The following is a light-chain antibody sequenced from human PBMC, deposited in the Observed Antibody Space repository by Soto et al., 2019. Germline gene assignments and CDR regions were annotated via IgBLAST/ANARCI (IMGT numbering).Light chain of an antibody. CDR3: QQYSSTPLT. Sequence: DIVMTQSPDSLAVSLGERATINCKSSRGVSYSFDNRNHLAWYQQKPGQPPKLLIYWASTRESGVPDRFSGSGSGTDFTLTISCLQAEDVAVYYCQQYSSTPLTFGGGTKVEIK. CDR2: WAS. V-gene: IGKV4-1*01. CDR1: RGVSYSFDNRNH. J-gene: IGKJ4*01.